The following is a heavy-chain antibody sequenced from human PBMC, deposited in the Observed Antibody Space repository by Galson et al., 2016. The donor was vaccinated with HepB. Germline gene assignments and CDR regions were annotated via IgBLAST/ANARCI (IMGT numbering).Heavy chain of an antibody. V-gene: IGHV4-4*07. CDR2: VYTSGNT. Sequence: ETLSLTCTVSGGSIRSYYWSWIRQPAGKGLEWIGRVYTSGNTNYNPSLKSRISMSVDTSKNQFSLKLYSVTAEDTAVYYCAKFASGTYYLDSFDYWGQGTLVTVSS. D-gene: IGHD3-10*01. J-gene: IGHJ4*02. CDR1: GGSIRSYY. CDR3: AKFASGTYYLDSFDY.